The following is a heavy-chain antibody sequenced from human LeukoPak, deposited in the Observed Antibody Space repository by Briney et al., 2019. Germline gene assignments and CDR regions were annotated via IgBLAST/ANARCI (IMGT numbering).Heavy chain of an antibody. D-gene: IGHD3-22*01. V-gene: IGHV4-59*12. CDR2: IYHSGST. J-gene: IGHJ4*02. Sequence: SETLSLTCTVSGGSISSYYWSWIRQPPGRGLEWIGYIYHSGSTYYNPSLKSRVTISVDRSKNQFSLKLSSVTAADTAVYYCASGKYYYDSSGYYYGYWGQGTLVTVSS. CDR1: GGSISSYY. CDR3: ASGKYYYDSSGYYYGY.